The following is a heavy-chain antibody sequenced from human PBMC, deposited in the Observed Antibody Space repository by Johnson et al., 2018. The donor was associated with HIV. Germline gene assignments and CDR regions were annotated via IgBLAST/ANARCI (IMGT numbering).Heavy chain of an antibody. J-gene: IGHJ3*02. CDR2: ISSNGGST. D-gene: IGHD3-3*01. Sequence: VQLVESGGNLVQPGGALRLSCAASGFTFSSYWMGWVRQAPGKGLGYVSAISSNGGSTYYANSVKGRLTISRDNSKNTLYLQMGSLRAEDMAGYYCARARGDFWSGYPAFDIWGQGTMVTVSS. V-gene: IGHV3-64*01. CDR3: ARARGDFWSGYPAFDI. CDR1: GFTFSSYW.